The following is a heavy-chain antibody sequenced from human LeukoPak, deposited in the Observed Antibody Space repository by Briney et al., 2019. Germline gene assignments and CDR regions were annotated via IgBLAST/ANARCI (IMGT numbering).Heavy chain of an antibody. V-gene: IGHV3-30*18. CDR1: GFTFSSYG. D-gene: IGHD6-19*01. J-gene: IGHJ4*02. CDR3: AKDHIAVAADYFDY. Sequence: GRSLRLSCAASGFTFSSYGMHWVRQAPGKGLEWVAVISYDGSNKYYADSVKGRFTISRDNSKNTLYLQMNSLRAEDTAVYYCAKDHIAVAADYFDYWGQGTLVTVSS. CDR2: ISYDGSNK.